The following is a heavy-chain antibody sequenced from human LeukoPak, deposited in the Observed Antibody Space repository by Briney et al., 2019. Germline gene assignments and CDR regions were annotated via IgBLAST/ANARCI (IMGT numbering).Heavy chain of an antibody. CDR1: GFTFSSYS. V-gene: IGHV3-21*01. D-gene: IGHD3-10*01. CDR2: ISSSSSYI. J-gene: IGHJ4*02. CDR3: ARDTQTYYYGSGSYNFDY. Sequence: GGSLRLSCAASGFTFSSYSMNWVRQAPGKGLEWVSSISSSSSYIYYADSVKGRFTISRDNAKNSLYLQMNSLRAEDTAVYYCARDTQTYYYGSGSYNFDYWGQGTLVTVSS.